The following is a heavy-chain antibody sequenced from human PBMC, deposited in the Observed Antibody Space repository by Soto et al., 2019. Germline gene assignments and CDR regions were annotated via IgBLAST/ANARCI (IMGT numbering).Heavy chain of an antibody. Sequence: QVQLVQSGAEVRQPASSVKVSCKTSGGTFSSCAISWVRQAPGQGLEWMGGIVPIVGTSTYAQKFQGRVTITADESTSTVYMELSSLRSDDTAVYYCVRVVAIPDYPDNWGQGTLVTVSS. D-gene: IGHD2-15*01. CDR2: IVPIVGTS. CDR1: GGTFSSCA. V-gene: IGHV1-69*12. J-gene: IGHJ4*02. CDR3: VRVVAIPDYPDN.